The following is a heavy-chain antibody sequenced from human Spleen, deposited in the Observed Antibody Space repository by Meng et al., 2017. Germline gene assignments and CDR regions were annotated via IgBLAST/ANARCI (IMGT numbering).Heavy chain of an antibody. J-gene: IGHJ4*02. CDR3: ARERGHCSATSCSMRDFDY. Sequence: QVQVVQSGAEVKRPGASVKVSCKASHYTFTGYGVSWFRQAPGQGLEWMGQINPNSGGTKYAWKFQGRVTMTRDTSISTAYMELTRLRSDDTAVYYCARERGHCSATSCSMRDFDYWGQGALVTVSS. CDR2: INPNSGGT. D-gene: IGHD2-2*01. CDR1: HYTFTGYG. V-gene: IGHV1-2*06.